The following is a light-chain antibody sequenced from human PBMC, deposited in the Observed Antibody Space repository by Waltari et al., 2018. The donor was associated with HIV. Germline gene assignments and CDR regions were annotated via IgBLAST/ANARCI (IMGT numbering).Light chain of an antibody. CDR3: SAWDDTLNGLI. V-gene: IGLV1-44*01. Sequence: QSVLTQTASASGIPGQRVTISCSGSNSNIGRNTVNWYQRLPGTAPKLLIYSNSRRPSGGPDRFSASKAGTAASLAISGLQSEDDAEYFCSAWDDTLNGLIFGGGTKLTVL. J-gene: IGLJ2*01. CDR2: SNS. CDR1: NSNIGRNT.